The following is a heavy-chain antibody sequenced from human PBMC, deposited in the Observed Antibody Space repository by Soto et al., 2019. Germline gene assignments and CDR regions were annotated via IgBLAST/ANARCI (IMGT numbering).Heavy chain of an antibody. V-gene: IGHV3-9*01. CDR2: IGWNSDRI. Sequence: EVQLVESGGGLVQPGRSLRLSCAASGLALQDHAMHWVRQTPGKGLEWVSGIGWNSDRIGYADSVKGRFTISRDNAKNSLYLQMDSLRTEDTALYYCTKDILPGGADYWGQGTLVTVSS. CDR3: TKDILPGGADY. D-gene: IGHD3-16*01. CDR1: GLALQDHA. J-gene: IGHJ4*02.